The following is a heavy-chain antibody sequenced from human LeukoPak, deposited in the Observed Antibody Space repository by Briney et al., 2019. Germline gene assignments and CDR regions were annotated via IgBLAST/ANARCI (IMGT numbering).Heavy chain of an antibody. Sequence: GGSLRLTCAASGFTFSSYGMHWVRQAPGKGLEWVAVISYDGSNKYYADSVKGRFTISRDNSKNTLYLQMNSLRAEDTAVYYCAKVMWFGELLPLDYYYGMDVWGQGTTVTVSS. CDR1: GFTFSSYG. J-gene: IGHJ6*02. D-gene: IGHD3-10*01. CDR3: AKVMWFGELLPLDYYYGMDV. CDR2: ISYDGSNK. V-gene: IGHV3-30*18.